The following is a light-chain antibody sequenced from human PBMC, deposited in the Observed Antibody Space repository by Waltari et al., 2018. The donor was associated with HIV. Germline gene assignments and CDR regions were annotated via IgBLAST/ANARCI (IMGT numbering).Light chain of an antibody. V-gene: IGLV1-40*01. J-gene: IGLJ2*01. Sequence: SVLTQPPSVSGAPGQRVTISCSESGSNIGATYDVHWYKHLPGTAPKLLIYGNSNRPSGVPDRFSGSKSGTSASLAITGLQPEDEGDYYCQSYDSRLSGSVFGGGTKLTVL. CDR3: QSYDSRLSGSV. CDR1: GSNIGATYD. CDR2: GNS.